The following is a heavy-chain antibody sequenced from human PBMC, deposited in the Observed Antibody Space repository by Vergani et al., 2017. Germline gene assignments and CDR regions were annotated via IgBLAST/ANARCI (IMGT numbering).Heavy chain of an antibody. CDR2: ISYDGSNK. V-gene: IGHV3-30*18. CDR3: AKDGHYDFWSGYPKYYYYYYMDV. D-gene: IGHD3-3*01. Sequence: QVQLVESGGGVVQPGRSLRLSCAASGFTFSSYGMHWVRQAPGKGLEWVAVISYDGSNKYYADSVKGRFTISRDNSKNTLYLQMNSLRAEDTAVYYCAKDGHYDFWSGYPKYYYYYYMDVWGKGP. CDR1: GFTFSSYG. J-gene: IGHJ6*03.